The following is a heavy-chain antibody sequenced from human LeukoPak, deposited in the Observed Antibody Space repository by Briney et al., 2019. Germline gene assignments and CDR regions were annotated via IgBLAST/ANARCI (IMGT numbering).Heavy chain of an antibody. CDR1: GGSISSSSYY. CDR2: IYYSGST. J-gene: IGHJ4*02. D-gene: IGHD2-15*01. CDR3: VRLPHAMSPFDY. V-gene: IGHV4-39*07. Sequence: KPSETLSLTCTVSGGSISSSSYYWGWIRQPPGKGLEWIGSIYYSGSTYYNPSLKSRVTISVDTSKNQFSLKLSSVTAADTAVYYCVRLPHAMSPFDYWGQGTLVTVSS.